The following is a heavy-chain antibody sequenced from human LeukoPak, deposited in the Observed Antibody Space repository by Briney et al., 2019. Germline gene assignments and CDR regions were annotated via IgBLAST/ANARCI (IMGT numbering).Heavy chain of an antibody. CDR3: ARDRPYYDSSGYYLFDY. CDR2: INPNSGGT. Sequence: GASVKVSCKASGYTFTGYYMHWVRQAPGQGLEWMGWINPNSGGTNYAQRFQGRVTMTRDTSISTAYMELSRLRSDDTAVYYCARDRPYYDSSGYYLFDYWGQGTLVTVPS. V-gene: IGHV1-2*02. CDR1: GYTFTGYY. J-gene: IGHJ4*02. D-gene: IGHD3-22*01.